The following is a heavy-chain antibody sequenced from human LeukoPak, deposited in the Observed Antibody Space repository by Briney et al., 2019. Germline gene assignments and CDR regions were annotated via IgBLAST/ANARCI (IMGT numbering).Heavy chain of an antibody. Sequence: GRSLRLSCAASGFTFDDYAMHWVRQAPGKGLEWVSGISWNSGSIGHADSVKGRFTISRDNAKNSLYLQMNSLRAEDTALYYCAKDLGDYWGQGTLVTVSS. CDR2: ISWNSGSI. CDR1: GFTFDDYA. V-gene: IGHV3-9*01. J-gene: IGHJ4*02. CDR3: AKDLGDY.